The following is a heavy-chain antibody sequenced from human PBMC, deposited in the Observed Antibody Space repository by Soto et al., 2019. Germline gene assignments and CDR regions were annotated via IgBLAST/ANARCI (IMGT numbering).Heavy chain of an antibody. CDR1: GYTFTGYA. Sequence: QVQLVQSGAEVKKPGASVKVSCKASGYTFTGYAILWVRQAPGQRLEWMGWINAGNGNTKYSQKFQGRVTITRDTSASTAHMELSSLRSEDTAVYYCARAQNLEMATPWGQGTLVTVSS. J-gene: IGHJ4*02. V-gene: IGHV1-3*01. CDR3: ARAQNLEMATP. D-gene: IGHD5-12*01. CDR2: INAGNGNT.